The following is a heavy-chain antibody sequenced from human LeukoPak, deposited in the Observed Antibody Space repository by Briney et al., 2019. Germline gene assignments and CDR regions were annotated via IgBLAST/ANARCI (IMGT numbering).Heavy chain of an antibody. CDR2: ISGSGGNT. D-gene: IGHD2-2*01. J-gene: IGHJ5*02. Sequence: GGSLRLSCVVSGFSISNYAMNWVRQAPGKGLEWVSGISGSGGNTYYADSVKGRFTISRDNSRNTLYLHMNNLRAEDTAVYYCADLATVPSSFDPWGQGTLVTVSS. CDR3: ADLATVPSSFDP. CDR1: GFSISNYA. V-gene: IGHV3-23*01.